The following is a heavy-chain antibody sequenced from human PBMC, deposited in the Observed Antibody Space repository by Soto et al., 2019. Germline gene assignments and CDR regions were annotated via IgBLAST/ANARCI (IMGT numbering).Heavy chain of an antibody. V-gene: IGHV3-23*01. CDR1: GFTFSDYP. CDR2: ISSGGLST. J-gene: IGHJ6*03. Sequence: EVQLLESGGGLVQPGGSLRLSCAASGFTFSDYPMNWVRQAPGRGLEWVSTISSGGLSTYFADSVQGRFTISRDNSNEKVYLQMNNLRADDTAVYFCSKAPGYYYYMDVWGKGTTVTVSS. CDR3: SKAPGYYYYMDV.